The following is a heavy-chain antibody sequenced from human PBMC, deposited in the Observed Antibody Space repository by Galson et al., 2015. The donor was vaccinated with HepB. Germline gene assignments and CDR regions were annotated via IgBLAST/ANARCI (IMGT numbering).Heavy chain of an antibody. CDR2: ISAYNGNT. J-gene: IGHJ3*02. Sequence: SVKVSCKASGYTFTSYGISWVRQAPGQGLEWMGWISAYNGNTNYAQKLQGRVTMTTDTSTSTAYMELRSLRSDDTAVYYCAREAGVDRYYDNTLDAFDIWGQGTMVTVSS. D-gene: IGHD3-22*01. CDR3: AREAGVDRYYDNTLDAFDI. CDR1: GYTFTSYG. V-gene: IGHV1-18*04.